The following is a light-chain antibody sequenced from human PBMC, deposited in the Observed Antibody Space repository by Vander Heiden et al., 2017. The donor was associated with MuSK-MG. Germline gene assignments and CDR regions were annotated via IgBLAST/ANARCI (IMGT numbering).Light chain of an antibody. V-gene: IGLV2-14*01. CDR3: SSYKSSSTPMV. Sequence: QSALTQPASVSGSPGQSITISCTGTSSDVGGYNYVSWYQQHPGTAPKLMIYDVSNRPSGVSNRFSGSKSGNTASLTISGLQAEDEADYYCSSYKSSSTPMVFGGGTKLTVL. CDR1: SSDVGGYNY. CDR2: DVS. J-gene: IGLJ2*01.